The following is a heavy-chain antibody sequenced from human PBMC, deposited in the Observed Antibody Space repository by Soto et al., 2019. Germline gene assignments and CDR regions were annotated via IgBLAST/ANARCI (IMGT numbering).Heavy chain of an antibody. V-gene: IGHV4-39*01. CDR2: IYYSGST. CDR1: GGSISSSSYY. Sequence: QLQLQESGPGLVKPSETLSLTCTVSGGSISSSSYYWGWIRQPPGKGPEWIGSIYYSGSTYYNPSLKSRVTISVDTSKNQFSLKLSSVTAADTAVYYCARPSSSGWYPYAFDIWGQGTMVTVSS. CDR3: ARPSSSGWYPYAFDI. J-gene: IGHJ3*02. D-gene: IGHD6-19*01.